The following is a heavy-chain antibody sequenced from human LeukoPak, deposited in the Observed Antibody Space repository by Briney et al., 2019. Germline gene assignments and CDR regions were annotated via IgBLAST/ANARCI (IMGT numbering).Heavy chain of an antibody. CDR2: TYYRSKLYN. Sequence: SQTLSLTCAISGDGVSSNSAAWNWIRQSPSRGLEWLGRTYYRSKLYNDYAVSVKSRITINPDTSKNQFSLQLNSVTPEDTAVYYCARDQLWLRFSHYYYYMDVWGKGTTVTVSS. J-gene: IGHJ6*03. D-gene: IGHD5-12*01. CDR3: ARDQLWLRFSHYYYYMDV. V-gene: IGHV6-1*01. CDR1: GDGVSSNSAA.